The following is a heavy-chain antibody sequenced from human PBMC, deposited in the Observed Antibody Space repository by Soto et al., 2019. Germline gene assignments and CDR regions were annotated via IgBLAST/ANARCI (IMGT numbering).Heavy chain of an antibody. Sequence: PSQTLSLTCAITGDSVPSHSAGCSWVRQSPSRGLEWLGRTYYRSKWYYEYAVSVRGRITINPDTSKNQYSLQLNSVTPEDTAVYFCARGEQYSGRIFDYWGQGTLVTVSS. CDR1: GDSVPSHSAG. D-gene: IGHD1-26*01. J-gene: IGHJ4*01. CDR2: TYYRSKWYY. V-gene: IGHV6-1*01. CDR3: ARGEQYSGRIFDY.